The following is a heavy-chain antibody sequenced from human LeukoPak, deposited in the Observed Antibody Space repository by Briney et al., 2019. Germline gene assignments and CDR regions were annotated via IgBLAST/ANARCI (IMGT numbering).Heavy chain of an antibody. CDR2: ISSSSGTI. D-gene: IGHD5-24*01. CDR3: ARATYNAADY. CDR1: GFTFSSYS. Sequence: PGGSLRLSCAASGFTFSSYSMHWVRQAPGKELEWVSYISSSSGTIYYADSVKGRFTISRDNAKNSLYLQMNSLRDEDTAVYYCARATYNAADYWGQGTLVTVSS. J-gene: IGHJ4*02. V-gene: IGHV3-48*02.